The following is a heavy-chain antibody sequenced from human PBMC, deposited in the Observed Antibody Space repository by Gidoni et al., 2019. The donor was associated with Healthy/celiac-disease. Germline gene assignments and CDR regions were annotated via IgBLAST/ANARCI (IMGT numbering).Heavy chain of an antibody. CDR1: GVSISSGVYY. D-gene: IGHD5-18*01. Sequence: QVQLQESGPGLGKPSQTLSLTCTVSGVSISSGVYYCRWIRQHPGKGLEWIGYIYYSCSTYYNPSLKSRVTISVDTSKNQFSLKLSSVTAADTAVYYCARGGAMVGSLHFDYWGQGTLVTVSS. CDR2: IYYSCST. J-gene: IGHJ4*02. CDR3: ARGGAMVGSLHFDY. V-gene: IGHV4-31*03.